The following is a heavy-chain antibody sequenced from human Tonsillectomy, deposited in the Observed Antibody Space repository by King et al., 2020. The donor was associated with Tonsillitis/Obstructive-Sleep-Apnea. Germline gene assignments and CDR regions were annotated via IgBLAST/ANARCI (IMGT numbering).Heavy chain of an antibody. Sequence: QLVQSGAEAKKPGSSVNVSCKASGYIFTNYDITGVRQAPGQGLEWLGWISAYNGNTDYAQTFTGRLTMTTETSTSTSYMELRRLTSDDTAVYYCAREEHVQNSYNDYWGQGTLVTVSA. CDR3: AREEHVQNSYNDY. D-gene: IGHD4-23*01. CDR2: ISAYNGNT. CDR1: GYIFTNYD. J-gene: IGHJ4*02. V-gene: IGHV1-18*01.